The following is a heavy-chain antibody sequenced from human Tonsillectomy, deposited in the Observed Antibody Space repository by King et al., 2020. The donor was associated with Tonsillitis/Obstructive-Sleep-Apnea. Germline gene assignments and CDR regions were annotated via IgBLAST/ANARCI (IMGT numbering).Heavy chain of an antibody. CDR3: ARGEIVLVAATKFYYYYMDV. D-gene: IGHD2-2*01. J-gene: IGHJ6*03. Sequence: VQLQQWGAGLLKPSETLSLTCAVYGGSFSSYYWNWIRQPPGKGLEWIGEINHSGSTNYNPSLKSRVTISVDTSKNQFSLKLSSVTAADTAVYYGARGEIVLVAATKFYYYYMDVWGKGTTVTVSS. CDR1: GGSFSSYY. CDR2: INHSGST. V-gene: IGHV4-34*01.